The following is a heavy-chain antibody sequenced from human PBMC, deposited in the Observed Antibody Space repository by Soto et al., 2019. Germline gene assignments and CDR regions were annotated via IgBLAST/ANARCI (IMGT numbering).Heavy chain of an antibody. CDR3: ARQTYYSGMDV. V-gene: IGHV1-18*01. Sequence: QAQLVQSGGEVKKPGASVQVSCKTSGYTFTSYFITWVRQAPGQGLEWVGWISAYNGNTNYGRILQGRVTLTTDTSTSTAYLELRSLRSDDTAVYFCARQTYYSGMDVWGQGTTVTVSS. CDR1: GYTFTSYF. J-gene: IGHJ6*02. CDR2: ISAYNGNT.